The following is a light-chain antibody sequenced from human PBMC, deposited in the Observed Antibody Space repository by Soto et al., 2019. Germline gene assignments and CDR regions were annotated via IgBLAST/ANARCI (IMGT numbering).Light chain of an antibody. J-gene: IGKJ4*01. V-gene: IGKV1-39*01. CDR1: QSISSY. CDR2: AAS. CDR3: QQSYSTLFT. Sequence: DIQMTQSPSSLSASVGDRVTITCRASQSISSYLNWYQQKPGKAPKLLIYAASSLQSGVPSRFSGSGSGTDFTLTIGSLQPEDFATYYCQQSYSTLFTFGGGTKVEIK.